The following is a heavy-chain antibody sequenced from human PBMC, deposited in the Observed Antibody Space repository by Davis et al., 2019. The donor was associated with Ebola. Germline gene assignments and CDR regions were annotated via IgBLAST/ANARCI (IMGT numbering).Heavy chain of an antibody. Sequence: GESLKISCAGSGLILSNHAMHWVRQAPGKGLEWVAVISYDGSNKYYADSVKGRFTISRDNSKNTLYLQMNSLRAEDTAVYYCARGLDIAVAGTAGWGQGTLVTVSS. J-gene: IGHJ4*02. V-gene: IGHV3-30-3*01. D-gene: IGHD6-19*01. CDR1: GLILSNHA. CDR3: ARGLDIAVAGTAG. CDR2: ISYDGSNK.